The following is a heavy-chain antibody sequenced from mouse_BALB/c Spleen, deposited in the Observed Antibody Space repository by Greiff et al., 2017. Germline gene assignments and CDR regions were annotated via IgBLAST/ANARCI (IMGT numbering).Heavy chain of an antibody. CDR2: ISSGGST. D-gene: IGHD1-2*01. V-gene: IGHV5-6-5*01. Sequence: DVKLVESGGGLVKPGGSLKLSCAASGFTFSSYAMSWVRQTPEKRLEWVASISSGGSTYYPDSVKGRFTISRDNARNILYLQMSSLRSEDTAMYYCARGGIHYYDYWGQGTTLTVSS. J-gene: IGHJ2*01. CDR1: GFTFSSYA. CDR3: ARGGIHYYDY.